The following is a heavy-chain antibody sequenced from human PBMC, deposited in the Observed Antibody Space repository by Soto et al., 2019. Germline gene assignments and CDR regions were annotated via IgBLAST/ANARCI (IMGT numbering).Heavy chain of an antibody. J-gene: IGHJ6*02. V-gene: IGHV4-59*01. CDR3: ARVIPPQSSYVYGMDV. D-gene: IGHD2-21*01. CDR1: GGSISSYY. CDR2: IYYSGST. Sequence: QVQLQESGPGLVKPSETLSLTCTVSGGSISSYYWSWIRQPPGKGLEWIGYIYYSGSTNYNPSLKSRVTISVDTSKNQFSLKLSSVTAADTAVYYCARVIPPQSSYVYGMDVWGQGTTVTVSS.